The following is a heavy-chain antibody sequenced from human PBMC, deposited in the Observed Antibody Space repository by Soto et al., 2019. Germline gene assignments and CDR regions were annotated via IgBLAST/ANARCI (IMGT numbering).Heavy chain of an antibody. Sequence: QITLKESGPTLVKPTQTLTLTCTFSGFSLSTSRVGVGWIRQPPGKALEWLALIYWDDDKRYSPSLKNRLTITKHTPKNQVVLTMTNTDPVDTATYYCAHTSGGGNSACFDYWGQGTLVTLSS. CDR1: GFSLSTSRVG. D-gene: IGHD2-21*02. J-gene: IGHJ4*02. CDR3: AHTSGGGNSACFDY. V-gene: IGHV2-5*02. CDR2: IYWDDDK.